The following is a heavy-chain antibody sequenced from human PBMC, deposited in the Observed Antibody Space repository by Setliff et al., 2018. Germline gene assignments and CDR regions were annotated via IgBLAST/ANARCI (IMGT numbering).Heavy chain of an antibody. Sequence: ASETLSLTCTVSGGSISTYYWSWIRQPPGKGLEWIGYIYYSGSTNYNPSLKSRVTISVDTSKNQFSLKLSSVTAADTAVYYCARDLGHGGDSDYWGQGILVTVSS. CDR1: GGSISTYY. V-gene: IGHV4-59*12. D-gene: IGHD2-21*02. CDR2: IYYSGST. CDR3: ARDLGHGGDSDY. J-gene: IGHJ4*02.